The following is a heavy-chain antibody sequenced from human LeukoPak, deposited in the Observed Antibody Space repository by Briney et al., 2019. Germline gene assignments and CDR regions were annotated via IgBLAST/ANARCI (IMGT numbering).Heavy chain of an antibody. Sequence: PGRSLRLSCAASGXHFSTYGMHWVRQAPGKGLEWVGVIWYDGSNKIYAESVKGRFTISRDNSKNTLYLQMNSLRAEDTAVYYCARDRSWGSQCYFDYWGQGTLVTVSS. D-gene: IGHD7-27*01. CDR3: ARDRSWGSQCYFDY. V-gene: IGHV3-33*01. CDR2: IWYDGSNK. CDR1: GXHFSTYG. J-gene: IGHJ4*02.